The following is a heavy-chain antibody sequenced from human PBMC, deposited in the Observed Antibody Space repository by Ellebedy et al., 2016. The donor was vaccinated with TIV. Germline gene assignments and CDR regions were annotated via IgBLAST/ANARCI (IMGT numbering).Heavy chain of an antibody. J-gene: IGHJ4*02. D-gene: IGHD3-10*01. V-gene: IGHV3-7*01. CDR1: GFTFSSYW. CDR3: ARVRFRSFDY. Sequence: GESLKISCAASGFTFSSYWMSWFRQAPGKGLEWVANIKQDGSETYYVESVKGRFTFSRDNAKNSLYLQMNSLRAEDTAIYFCARVRFRSFDYWGQGTLVTVSS. CDR2: IKQDGSET.